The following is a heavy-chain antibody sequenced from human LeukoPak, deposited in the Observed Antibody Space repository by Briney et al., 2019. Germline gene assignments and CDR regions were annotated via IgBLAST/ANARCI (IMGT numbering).Heavy chain of an antibody. D-gene: IGHD3-10*01. CDR3: ARDSGELWHHYSFDY. CDR2: INPNSGGT. Sequence: ASVKVSCKASGYTFTGYYMHWVRQAPGQGLEWMGWINPNSGGTNYAQKFQGRVTMTRDTSISTAYMELSSLRSEDTAVYYCARDSGELWHHYSFDYWGQGTLVTVSS. CDR1: GYTFTGYY. V-gene: IGHV1-2*02. J-gene: IGHJ4*02.